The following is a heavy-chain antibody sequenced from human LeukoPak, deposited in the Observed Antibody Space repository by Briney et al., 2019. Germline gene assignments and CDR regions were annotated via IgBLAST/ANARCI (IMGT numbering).Heavy chain of an antibody. V-gene: IGHV3-33*01. Sequence: GGSLRLSCAASGFSFSSYGMHWVRQAPGKGLEWVAVIWYDGSIKYYGDSVKGRFTISRDNSKNTLYLQMNSLSAEDTAVYYCARVGYDFWSGYLHRPYYYYMDVWGKGTTVTVSS. CDR2: IWYDGSIK. J-gene: IGHJ6*03. D-gene: IGHD3-3*01. CDR1: GFSFSSYG. CDR3: ARVGYDFWSGYLHRPYYYYMDV.